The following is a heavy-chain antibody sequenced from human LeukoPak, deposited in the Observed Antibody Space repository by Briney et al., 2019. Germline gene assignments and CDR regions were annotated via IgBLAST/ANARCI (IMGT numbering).Heavy chain of an antibody. J-gene: IGHJ6*02. CDR3: ARGTVARGYYYHGMDV. CDR2: IYPSDSDT. D-gene: IGHD4-17*01. V-gene: IGHV5-51*01. Sequence: GESLKISCKGSGYSFSTYWIGWVRQMPGKGLEWMGIIYPSDSDTRYSPSFQGQVTISADKSISTAYLQWSSLKASDTAIYFCARGTVARGYYYHGMDVWGQGTTVTVSS. CDR1: GYSFSTYW.